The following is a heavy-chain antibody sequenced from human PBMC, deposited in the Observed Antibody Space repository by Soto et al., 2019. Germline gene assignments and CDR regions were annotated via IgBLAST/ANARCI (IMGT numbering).Heavy chain of an antibody. CDR2: INAGNGNT. Sequence: QVQLVQSGAEEKKPGASVKVSCKASGYTFTGYAMHWVRQAPGHRLEWMGWINAGNGNTKYSQKFQGRVTITRDTSASTTYMELSSLRSEDTAVYPCARAVAVAADFDYWGQGTLVTVSS. J-gene: IGHJ4*02. V-gene: IGHV1-3*05. CDR1: GYTFTGYA. CDR3: ARAVAVAADFDY. D-gene: IGHD6-19*01.